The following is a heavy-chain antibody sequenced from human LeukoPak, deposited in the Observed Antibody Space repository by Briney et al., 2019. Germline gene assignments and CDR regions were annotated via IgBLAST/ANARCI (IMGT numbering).Heavy chain of an antibody. D-gene: IGHD1-26*01. Sequence: SETLSLTCTVSGGSISSYYWSWIRQPPGKGLEWIGYIYCSGSTNYNPSLKSRVTISVDTSKNQFSLKLSSVTAADTAVYYCARGLSGSYYQFDYWGQGTLVTVSS. CDR1: GGSISSYY. CDR3: ARGLSGSYYQFDY. J-gene: IGHJ4*02. V-gene: IGHV4-59*08. CDR2: IYCSGST.